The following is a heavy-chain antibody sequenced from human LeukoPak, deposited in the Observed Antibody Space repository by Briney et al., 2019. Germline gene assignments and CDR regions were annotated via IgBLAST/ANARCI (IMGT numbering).Heavy chain of an antibody. CDR3: AVRVPII. CDR1: GFTFSSYA. V-gene: IGHV3-30-3*01. Sequence: GGSLRLSCAASGFTFSSYAMHWVRQAPGKGLEWVAVISYEGSNKYYAYSVKGRFTISRDNSKNTLYPQMNSLRAEDTAVYYCAVRVPIIWGQGTMVTVSS. CDR2: ISYEGSNK. J-gene: IGHJ3*02. D-gene: IGHD3-10*01.